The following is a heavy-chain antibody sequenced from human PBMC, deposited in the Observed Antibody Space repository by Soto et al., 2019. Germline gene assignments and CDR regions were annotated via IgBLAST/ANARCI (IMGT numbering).Heavy chain of an antibody. CDR3: ARDPGYGDPRGY. Sequence: GGSLRLSCAASGLTVSSNYMSWVRQPPGKGLEWVSVIYSGGSTYYADSVKGRFTISRDNSKNTLYLHMNSLRAEDTAVYYCARDPGYGDPRGYWGQGTLVTVSS. CDR2: IYSGGST. D-gene: IGHD4-17*01. J-gene: IGHJ1*01. CDR1: GLTVSSNY. V-gene: IGHV3-66*01.